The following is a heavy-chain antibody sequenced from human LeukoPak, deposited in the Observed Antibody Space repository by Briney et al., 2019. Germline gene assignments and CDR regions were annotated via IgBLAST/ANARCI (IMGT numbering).Heavy chain of an antibody. D-gene: IGHD3-22*01. V-gene: IGHV3-20*04. CDR2: INWNGGGT. CDR3: ARGPLQTIPTSKIVVYYYPFDY. Sequence: GGSLRLSCAASGFNFGDYGMSWVRQAPGEGLEWVSGINWNGGGTGYADSVKGRFTISRENAKNSLYLQMNSLKAEDTALYYCARGPLQTIPTSKIVVYYYPFDYWGQGTLVTVSS. CDR1: GFNFGDYG. J-gene: IGHJ4*02.